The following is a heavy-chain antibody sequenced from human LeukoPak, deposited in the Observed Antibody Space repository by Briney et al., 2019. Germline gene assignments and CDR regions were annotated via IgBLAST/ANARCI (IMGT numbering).Heavy chain of an antibody. CDR3: AILPLTVVTPLDV. Sequence: ASVKVFFKVSGHSLAELAMHWVRQAPGKGLEWVGGFDPEEGETFYAQEVLGRVSITEDTSTDTAYMELSSLTSEDTAVYYCAILPLTVVTPLDVWGQGTTVTVSS. D-gene: IGHD4-23*01. CDR2: FDPEEGET. CDR1: GHSLAELA. V-gene: IGHV1-24*01. J-gene: IGHJ6*02.